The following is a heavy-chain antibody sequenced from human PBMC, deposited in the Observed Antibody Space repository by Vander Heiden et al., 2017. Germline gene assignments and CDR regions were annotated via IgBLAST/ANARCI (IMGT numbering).Heavy chain of an antibody. J-gene: IGHJ3*02. CDR1: GFTFDNYA. CDR2: ISWNSGSI. V-gene: IGHV3-9*01. D-gene: IGHD2-8*01. Sequence: EVQLVESGGGLIQPGRSLRLYCAASGFTFDNYAVRWVRQGAGEGLEWVSGISWNSGSIGYADSVKGRFTISRDNAKNSLYLQMNSLGAEDTALYYCANLVYASMADDAFDIWGQGTMVTVSS. CDR3: ANLVYASMADDAFDI.